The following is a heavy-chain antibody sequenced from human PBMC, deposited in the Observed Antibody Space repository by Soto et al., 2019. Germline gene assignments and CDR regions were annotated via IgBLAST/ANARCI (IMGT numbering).Heavy chain of an antibody. V-gene: IGHV1-3*04. J-gene: IGHJ4*02. CDR1: GYTFTRYA. CDR2: INTGKGNT. Sequence: ASVKVSCKASGYTFTRYAMHWVRQAPGQRLEWMGWINTGKGNTKYSQKFQGRVTITRDTSASTAYMELSSLRSEDTAVYYCARDESDWGQGTLVTVSS. CDR3: ARDESD.